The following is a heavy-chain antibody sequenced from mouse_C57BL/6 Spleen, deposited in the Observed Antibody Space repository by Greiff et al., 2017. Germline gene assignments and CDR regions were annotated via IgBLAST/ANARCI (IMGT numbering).Heavy chain of an antibody. Sequence: QVQLQPGAELVKPGASVKMSCKASGYTFTSYWITWVKQRPGQGLEWIGDIYPGSGSTNYNEKFKSKATLTVDTSSSTAYMQLSSLTSEDSAVYYCAWDYFDYWGQGTTLTVSS. J-gene: IGHJ2*01. CDR3: AWDYFDY. CDR1: GYTFTSYW. CDR2: IYPGSGST. V-gene: IGHV1-55*01.